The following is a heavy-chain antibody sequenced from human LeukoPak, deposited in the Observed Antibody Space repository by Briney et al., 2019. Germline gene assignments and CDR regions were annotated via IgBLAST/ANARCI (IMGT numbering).Heavy chain of an antibody. Sequence: GGSLRLSCAASGFSFSSYSMNWVRQAPGKGLEWVSYISHTGSTMSYADSVKGRFTISRDNSKNTLYLQMNSLRAEDTAVYYCAKYGGHDSSGFDYWGQGTLVTVSS. CDR2: ISHTGSTM. J-gene: IGHJ4*02. CDR1: GFSFSSYS. V-gene: IGHV3-48*01. CDR3: AKYGGHDSSGFDY. D-gene: IGHD3-22*01.